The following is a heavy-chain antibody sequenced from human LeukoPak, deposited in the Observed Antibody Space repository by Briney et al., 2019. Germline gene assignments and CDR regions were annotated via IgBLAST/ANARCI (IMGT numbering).Heavy chain of an antibody. CDR2: ISYDGSNK. J-gene: IGHJ4*02. Sequence: GGSLRLSCAASGFTFSSYAMHWVRQAPGKGLEWVAVISYDGSNKYYADSVKGRFTISRDNSKNTLYLQMNSLRAEDTAVYYCARDQDSYYDGSGYYYWGQGTLVTVSS. D-gene: IGHD3-22*01. CDR3: ARDQDSYYDGSGYYY. V-gene: IGHV3-30-3*01. CDR1: GFTFSSYA.